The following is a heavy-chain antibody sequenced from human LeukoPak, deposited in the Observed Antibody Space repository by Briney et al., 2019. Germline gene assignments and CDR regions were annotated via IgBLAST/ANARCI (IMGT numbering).Heavy chain of an antibody. Sequence: SVKVSCKAPGGTFSSYAISWVRQAPGQGLEWMGRIIPILGIANYAQKFQGRVTITADKSTSTAYMELSSLRSEDTAVYYCARGGDYYDSSGYYRYDAFDIWGQGTMVTVSS. CDR1: GGTFSSYA. D-gene: IGHD3-22*01. J-gene: IGHJ3*02. CDR3: ARGGDYYDSSGYYRYDAFDI. V-gene: IGHV1-69*04. CDR2: IIPILGIA.